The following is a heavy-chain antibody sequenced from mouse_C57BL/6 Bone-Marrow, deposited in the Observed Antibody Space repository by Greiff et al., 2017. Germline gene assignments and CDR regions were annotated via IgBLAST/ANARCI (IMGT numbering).Heavy chain of an antibody. D-gene: IGHD3-2*02. Sequence: EVQLVESGGGLVKPGGSLKLSCAASGFTFSSYAMSWVRQTPEKRLEWVATISDGGSYTYYPDTVKGRFTISRDNAKNNLYLQMSHLKSEDTAMYYCARADSSGPAWFAYWGQGTLVTVSA. CDR1: GFTFSSYA. J-gene: IGHJ3*01. CDR3: ARADSSGPAWFAY. V-gene: IGHV5-4*01. CDR2: ISDGGSYT.